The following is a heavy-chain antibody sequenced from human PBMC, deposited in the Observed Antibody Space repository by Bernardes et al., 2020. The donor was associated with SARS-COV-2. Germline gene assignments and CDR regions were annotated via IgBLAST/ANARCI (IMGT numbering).Heavy chain of an antibody. Sequence: GSLRLSCAASGFTFSSYSMNWVRQAPGKGLEWVSYISSSSSTIYYADSVKGRFTISRDNAKNSLYLQMNSLRAEDTAVYYCASPRGYSYGPFDYWGQGTLVTVSS. V-gene: IGHV3-48*01. CDR1: GFTFSSYS. J-gene: IGHJ4*02. D-gene: IGHD5-18*01. CDR3: ASPRGYSYGPFDY. CDR2: ISSSSSTI.